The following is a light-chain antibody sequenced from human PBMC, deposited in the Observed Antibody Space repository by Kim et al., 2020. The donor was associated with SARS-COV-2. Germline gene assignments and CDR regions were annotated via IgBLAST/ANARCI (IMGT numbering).Light chain of an antibody. CDR1: SNDVGGYKY. V-gene: IGLV2-11*03. Sequence: PVRSVTISCTGTSNDVGGYKYVSWYQQHPGKAPKLMIYDVNNRPSGVPDRFSGSKSGNTASLTISGLQPEDEADYYCCSYAGSYTIFGGGTKLTVL. CDR2: DVN. J-gene: IGLJ2*01. CDR3: CSYAGSYTI.